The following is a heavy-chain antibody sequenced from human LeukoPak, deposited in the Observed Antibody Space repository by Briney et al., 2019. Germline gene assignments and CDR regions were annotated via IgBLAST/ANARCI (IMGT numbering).Heavy chain of an antibody. V-gene: IGHV4-30-2*01. Sequence: PSETLSLTCAVSGGSISSGGYSWSWLRQPPGKGLEWIGYIYHSGSTYYNPSLKSRVTISVDRSKNQFSLKLSSVTAADTAVYYCARGKENYDFWSGYLYYFDYWGQGTLVTVSS. CDR3: ARGKENYDFWSGYLYYFDY. J-gene: IGHJ4*02. D-gene: IGHD3-3*01. CDR1: GGSISSGGYS. CDR2: IYHSGST.